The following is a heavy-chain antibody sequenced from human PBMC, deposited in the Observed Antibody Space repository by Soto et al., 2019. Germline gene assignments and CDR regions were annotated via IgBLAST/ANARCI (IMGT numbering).Heavy chain of an antibody. CDR2: ISYDGSNK. D-gene: IGHD1-7*01. CDR1: GFTFSSYG. Sequence: GGSLRLSCAASGFTFSSYGMHWVRQAPGKGLEWVAVISYDGSNKYYADSVKGRFTISRDNSKNTLYLQMNSLRAEDTAVYYCAKDFGITGTFDYWGQGTLVTVSS. J-gene: IGHJ4*02. V-gene: IGHV3-30*18. CDR3: AKDFGITGTFDY.